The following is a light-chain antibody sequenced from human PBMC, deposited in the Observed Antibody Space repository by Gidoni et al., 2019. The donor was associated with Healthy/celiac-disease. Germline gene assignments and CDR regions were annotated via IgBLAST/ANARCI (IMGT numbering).Light chain of an antibody. V-gene: IGKV1-39*01. J-gene: IGKJ2*01. CDR1: QSISSY. CDR3: QQSYSTPLYT. CDR2: AAS. Sequence: DIQMTQSPSSLSASVGDRVTITCRASQSISSYLNWYQQKPGKATKLLIYAASSLQSGVPSRFSGSGSGTDFTLTISSLQPEDFATYYCQQSYSTPLYTFXQXTKLEIK.